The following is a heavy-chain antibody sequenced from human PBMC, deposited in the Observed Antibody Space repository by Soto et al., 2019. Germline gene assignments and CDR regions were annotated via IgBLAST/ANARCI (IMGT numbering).Heavy chain of an antibody. CDR2: IWYDASKQ. Sequence: LRLSCETSGFSFSVYGMHWVRQAPGKGLEWVAVIWYDASKQFYAASVEGRFTISRDNSKAILYLQMNSLRAEDTAVYYCAAWAEGVTEVHWGQGTLVTVSS. CDR1: GFSFSVYG. J-gene: IGHJ4*02. CDR3: AAWAEGVTEVH. D-gene: IGHD2-8*01. V-gene: IGHV3-33*01.